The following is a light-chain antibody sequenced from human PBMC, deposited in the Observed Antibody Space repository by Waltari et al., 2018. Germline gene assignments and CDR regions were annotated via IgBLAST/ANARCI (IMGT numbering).Light chain of an antibody. Sequence: QAGLTQPPSVSKGLRQTATLTCTGNSNNVGYEGAAWLQQHRGHPPKLLSYRNNNRPSGISERLPASRSGNTASLTITGLQPEDEADYYCSAWDSSLSAWVFGGGTKLTVL. J-gene: IGLJ3*02. CDR3: SAWDSSLSAWV. V-gene: IGLV10-54*01. CDR1: SNNVGYEG. CDR2: RNN.